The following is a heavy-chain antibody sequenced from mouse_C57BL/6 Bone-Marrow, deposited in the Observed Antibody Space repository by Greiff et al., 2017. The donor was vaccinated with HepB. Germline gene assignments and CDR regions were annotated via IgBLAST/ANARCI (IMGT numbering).Heavy chain of an antibody. Sequence: EVQLQQSGPGLAKPSQTLSLTCSVSGYSITSDYWNWIRKFPGNKLEYMGYISYSGSTYYNPHLKSRISITLETSKNQYYLQLNSVTTEYTATYYCARNAPMVTTWYFDVWGTGTTVTVSS. D-gene: IGHD2-2*01. CDR1: GYSITSDY. CDR2: ISYSGST. CDR3: ARNAPMVTTWYFDV. V-gene: IGHV3-8*01. J-gene: IGHJ1*03.